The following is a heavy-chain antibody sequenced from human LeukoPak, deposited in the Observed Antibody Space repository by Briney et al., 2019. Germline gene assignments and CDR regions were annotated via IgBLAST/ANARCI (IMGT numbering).Heavy chain of an antibody. CDR2: IYYSGST. J-gene: IGHJ5*02. Sequence: PSETLSVTCTVSGGSISSSSHYWGWIRQPPGKGLEWIGSIYYSGSTYYNPSLKSRVTISVDTSKNQFSLKLSSVTAADTAVYYCARRYCSSTSWRNTWFDPWGQGTLVTVSS. CDR1: GGSISSSSHY. CDR3: ARRYCSSTSWRNTWFDP. D-gene: IGHD2-2*01. V-gene: IGHV4-39*01.